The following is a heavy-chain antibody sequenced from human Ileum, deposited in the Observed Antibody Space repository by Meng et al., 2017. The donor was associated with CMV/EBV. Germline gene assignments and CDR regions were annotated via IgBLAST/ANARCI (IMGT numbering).Heavy chain of an antibody. CDR1: GGSISGYH. V-gene: IGHV4-4*07. D-gene: IGHD1-26*01. J-gene: IGHJ4*02. CDR3: ARSDYSGNYFALDY. Sequence: QMQRQESGPRLVQPSETLSLFCSVTGGSISGYHWNWIRQSAGKGLEWIGRVYSSGSTNFNPSLKSRLTMAVDTSTNQVSLDLSSVTAADTAVYYCARSDYSGNYFALDYWGPGSLVTVSS. CDR2: VYSSGST.